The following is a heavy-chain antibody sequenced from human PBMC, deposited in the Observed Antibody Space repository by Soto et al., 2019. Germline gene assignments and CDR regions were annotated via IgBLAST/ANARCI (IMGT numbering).Heavy chain of an antibody. CDR3: ASIPDALDI. V-gene: IGHV4-30-2*01. CDR2: VCHGGCA. Sequence: QLQLQESGSGLLKPSHTLSLICAVSGGSVSSGGYAWSWFLQPPGKGLDWIGFVCHGGCAYYNPPLRSRVTITVERYKTQFYLRLSSVTAADTAVYYCASIPDALDIWGPGTIVTVSS. J-gene: IGHJ3*02. CDR1: GGSVSSGGYA.